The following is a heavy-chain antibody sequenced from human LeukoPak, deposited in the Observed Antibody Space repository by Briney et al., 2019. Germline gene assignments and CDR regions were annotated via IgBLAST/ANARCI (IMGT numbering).Heavy chain of an antibody. CDR1: GGTFSSYA. D-gene: IGHD1-26*01. V-gene: IGHV1-69*13. Sequence: GASVKVSCKASGGTFSSYAISWVRQAPGQGLEWMGGIIPIFGTANYAQKFQGRVTITADESTSTAYMELSSLRSEDAAVYYCAREAHSGSYDYWGQGTLVTVSS. J-gene: IGHJ4*02. CDR3: AREAHSGSYDY. CDR2: IIPIFGTA.